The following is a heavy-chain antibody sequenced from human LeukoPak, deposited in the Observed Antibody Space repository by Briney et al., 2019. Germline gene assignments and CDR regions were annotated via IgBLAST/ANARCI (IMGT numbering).Heavy chain of an antibody. CDR1: GGSISSYY. D-gene: IGHD3-3*01. V-gene: IGHV4-59*01. CDR3: ARGLPPTIFGVVFDY. J-gene: IGHJ4*02. Sequence: SETLSLTCSVSGGSISSYYWSWIRQPPGKGLEWIGYIYYSGSTNYNPSLKSRVTISVDTSKNQFSLKLSSVTAADTAVYYCARGLPPTIFGVVFDYWGQGTLVTVSS. CDR2: IYYSGST.